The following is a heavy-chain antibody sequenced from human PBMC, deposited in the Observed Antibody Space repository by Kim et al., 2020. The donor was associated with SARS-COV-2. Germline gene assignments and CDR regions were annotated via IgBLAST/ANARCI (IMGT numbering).Heavy chain of an antibody. Sequence: IYYLVSRKRRFTIARDTAKNSLDLQMNGLRAEDTAVYYCASLGSSYGYDYWGQATLVTVSS. CDR2: I. V-gene: IGHV3-11*01. J-gene: IGHJ4*02. D-gene: IGHD5-18*01. CDR3: ASLGSSYGYDY.